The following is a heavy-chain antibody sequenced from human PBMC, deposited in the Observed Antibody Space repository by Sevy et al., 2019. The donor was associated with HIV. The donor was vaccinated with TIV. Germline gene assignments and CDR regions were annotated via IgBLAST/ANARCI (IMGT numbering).Heavy chain of an antibody. CDR3: ARKYDSSGYFDY. CDR2: ISGSGGSGDKT. J-gene: IGHJ4*02. Sequence: GGSLRLSCAASGFTFSSYAMNWVRQAPGKGLEWVSGISGSGGSGDKTNYADSVKGRFTISRDDSKNSLYLQLNSLRAEDAAIYYCARKYDSSGYFDYWGQGTLVTVSS. D-gene: IGHD3-22*01. CDR1: GFTFSSYA. V-gene: IGHV3-23*01.